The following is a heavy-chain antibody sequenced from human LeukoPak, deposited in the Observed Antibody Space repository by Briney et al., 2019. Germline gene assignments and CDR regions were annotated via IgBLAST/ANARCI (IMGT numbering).Heavy chain of an antibody. D-gene: IGHD5-24*01. J-gene: IGHJ4*02. CDR3: ARRLETDYYFDY. CDR2: ISSSGSTI. Sequence: GGSLRLSCAASGFTFSDYYMSWIRQAPGKGLEWVSYISSSGSTIYYADSEKGRFTISRDNAKNSLYLQMNSLRAEDTAVYYCARRLETDYYFDYWGQGTLVTVSS. V-gene: IGHV3-11*04. CDR1: GFTFSDYY.